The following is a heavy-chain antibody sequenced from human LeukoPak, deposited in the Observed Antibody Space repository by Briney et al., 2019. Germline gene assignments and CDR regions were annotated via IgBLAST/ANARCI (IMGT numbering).Heavy chain of an antibody. V-gene: IGHV4-4*07. Sequence: SETLSLTCTVSGGSISSYYWSWIRQPAGKGLEWIGRIYTSGSTNYNPSLKSRVTMSVGTSKNQFSLKLSSVTAADTAVYYCARDKAAAAGTWDYYYYYYGMDVWGQGTTVTVSS. CDR3: ARDKAAAAGTWDYYYYYYGMDV. D-gene: IGHD6-13*01. CDR2: IYTSGST. CDR1: GGSISSYY. J-gene: IGHJ6*02.